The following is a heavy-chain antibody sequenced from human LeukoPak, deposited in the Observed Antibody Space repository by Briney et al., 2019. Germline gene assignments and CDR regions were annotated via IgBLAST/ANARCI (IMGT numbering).Heavy chain of an antibody. Sequence: SGGSLRLSCAASGFTFSSYAMHWVRQAPGKGLEWVAVISYDGSNKYYADSVKGRFTISRDNSKNTLYLQMNSLRAEDTAVYYCARGARNVLRFFPRGHKYGMDVWGQGTTVTVSS. CDR3: ARGARNVLRFFPRGHKYGMDV. V-gene: IGHV3-30-3*01. J-gene: IGHJ6*02. CDR1: GFTFSSYA. D-gene: IGHD3-3*01. CDR2: ISYDGSNK.